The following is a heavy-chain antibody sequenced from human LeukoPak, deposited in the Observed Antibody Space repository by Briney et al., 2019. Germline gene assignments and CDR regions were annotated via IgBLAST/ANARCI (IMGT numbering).Heavy chain of an antibody. Sequence: QPGGSLRLSCAASGFTFSSYWMSWVRQAPGKGLEWVANIKQDGSGEYYVDSVKGRFTISRDNAKNSLYLQMNSLRAEDTAVYYCARDRFPTSYRGLVYWGQGTSVTVSS. CDR2: IKQDGSGE. V-gene: IGHV3-7*01. CDR3: ARDRFPTSYRGLVY. J-gene: IGHJ4*02. CDR1: GFTFSSYW. D-gene: IGHD1-1*01.